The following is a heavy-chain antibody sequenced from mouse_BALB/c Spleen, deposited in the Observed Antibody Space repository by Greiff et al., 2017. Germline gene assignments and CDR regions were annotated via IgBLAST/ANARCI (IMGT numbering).Heavy chain of an antibody. CDR3: ARKGGYGNFFAY. Sequence: EVMLVESGGGLVKPGGSLKLSCAASGFAFSSYDMSWVRQTPEKRLEWVAYISSGGGSTYYPDTVKGRFTISRDNAKNTLYLQMSSLKSEDTAMYYCARKGGYGNFFAYWGQGTLVTVSA. D-gene: IGHD2-1*01. V-gene: IGHV5-12-1*01. CDR2: ISSGGGST. CDR1: GFAFSSYD. J-gene: IGHJ3*01.